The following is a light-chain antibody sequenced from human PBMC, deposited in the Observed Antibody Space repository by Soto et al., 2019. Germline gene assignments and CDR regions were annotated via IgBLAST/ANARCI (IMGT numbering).Light chain of an antibody. Sequence: QSALTQPPSVSAAPGQKVTISCSGSSSNIGNNYVSWYQQPPGTAPKLLIYENNKRPSGIPDRFSGSKSGTSATLGITGLQTGDEADYYCGTWDSSLSALYVFGTGTKVTVL. CDR2: ENN. V-gene: IGLV1-51*02. CDR1: SSNIGNNY. J-gene: IGLJ1*01. CDR3: GTWDSSLSALYV.